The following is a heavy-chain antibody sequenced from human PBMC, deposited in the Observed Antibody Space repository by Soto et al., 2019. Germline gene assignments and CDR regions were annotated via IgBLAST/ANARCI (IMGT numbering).Heavy chain of an antibody. CDR1: GGSISSGDYY. CDR2: IYYSGST. D-gene: IGHD4-17*01. Sequence: QVQLQESGPGLVKPSQTLSLTCTVSGGSISSGDYYWSWIRQPPGKGLEWIGYIYYSGSTYYNPSLKSRVTISVDTSKNQFSLKLSSVTAADTAVYYCAREGRFDYAAEYFQHWGQGTLVTVSS. CDR3: AREGRFDYAAEYFQH. V-gene: IGHV4-30-4*01. J-gene: IGHJ1*01.